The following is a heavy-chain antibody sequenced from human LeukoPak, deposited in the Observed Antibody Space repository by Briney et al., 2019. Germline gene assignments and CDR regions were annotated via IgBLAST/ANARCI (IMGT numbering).Heavy chain of an antibody. D-gene: IGHD2-2*02. CDR1: GYTFTSYA. Sequence: ASVKVSCKASGYTFTSYAMHWVRQAPGQGLEWMGWMNPNSGNTGYAQKFQGRVTMTRDTSISTAYMELSSLRSEDTAVYYCARGTPYCSSASCYNYWGQGTLVTVSS. CDR3: ARGTPYCSSASCYNY. CDR2: MNPNSGNT. J-gene: IGHJ4*02. V-gene: IGHV1-8*02.